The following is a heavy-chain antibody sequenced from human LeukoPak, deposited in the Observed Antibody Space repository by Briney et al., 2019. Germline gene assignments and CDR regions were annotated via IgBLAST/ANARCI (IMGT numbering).Heavy chain of an antibody. CDR1: GFSFSTNS. Sequence: PGGSLRLSCAASGFSFSTNSMNWLRQAPGRELQWVAYISGDSSTILYADSVKGRFTISRDNARNSLFLEMTSLRDDDTALYHCSRTMVPVVITFDVWGRGTWVTVSS. D-gene: IGHD3-10*01. CDR3: SRTMVPVVITFDV. V-gene: IGHV3-48*02. J-gene: IGHJ3*01. CDR2: ISGDSSTI.